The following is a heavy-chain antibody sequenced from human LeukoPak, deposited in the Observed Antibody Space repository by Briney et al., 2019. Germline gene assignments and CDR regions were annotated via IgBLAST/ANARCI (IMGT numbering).Heavy chain of an antibody. CDR2: INPNSGGT. CDR1: GYAFTGYY. D-gene: IGHD3-3*02. Sequence: ASVKVSCKASGYAFTGYYVHWVRQAPGQGLEWMGWINPNSGGTNYAQKFQGWVTMTRDTSISTAYMELSRLRSDDTAVYYCARDIDSIEDYYGMDVWGQGTTVTVSS. V-gene: IGHV1-2*04. J-gene: IGHJ6*02. CDR3: ARDIDSIEDYYGMDV.